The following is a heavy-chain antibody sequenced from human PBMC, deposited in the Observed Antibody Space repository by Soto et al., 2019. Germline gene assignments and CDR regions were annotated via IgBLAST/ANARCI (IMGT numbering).Heavy chain of an antibody. CDR1: EFTFDKYY. CDR3: ARGNWNYYYGFDV. D-gene: IGHD1-20*01. CDR2: IKPDGSEQ. J-gene: IGHJ6*02. V-gene: IGHV3-7*01. Sequence: GGSLRLSCAAPEFTFDKYYMTWVRQAPGKGPEWVANIKPDGSEQYYVDSVKGRFTISRDNANNSLYLQMNSLRAEDTAVYFCARGNWNYYYGFDVWGQGTTVTVSS.